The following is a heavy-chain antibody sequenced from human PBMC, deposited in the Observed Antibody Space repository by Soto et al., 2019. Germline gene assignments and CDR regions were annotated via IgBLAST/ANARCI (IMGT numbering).Heavy chain of an antibody. CDR3: ARVIYGDPNWFDP. J-gene: IGHJ5*02. CDR2: IKSDGSST. Sequence: PWGSLRLSCAASGFTFRSYWMLWVRQAPGKGLVWVSRIKSDGSSTSYADSVKGRFTISRDNAKNTLYLQMNSLRAEDTATYYCARVIYGDPNWFDPWGQGTLVTVSS. D-gene: IGHD4-17*01. V-gene: IGHV3-74*01. CDR1: GFTFRSYW.